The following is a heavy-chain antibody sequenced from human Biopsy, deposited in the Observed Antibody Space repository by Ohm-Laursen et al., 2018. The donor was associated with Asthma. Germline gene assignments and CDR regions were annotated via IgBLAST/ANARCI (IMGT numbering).Heavy chain of an antibody. D-gene: IGHD5-12*01. CDR1: GDIFSSFP. V-gene: IGHV1-69*13. CDR3: ARRNQWLSLSLDF. Sequence: VKISCKTSGDIFSSFPFSWVRQAPGQGLEWMGGINPLLGSTNYAPRFQGRVTLTADESSSTVYMELSSPTSDDTAVYYCARRNQWLSLSLDFWGQGTLVTVSS. J-gene: IGHJ4*02. CDR2: INPLLGST.